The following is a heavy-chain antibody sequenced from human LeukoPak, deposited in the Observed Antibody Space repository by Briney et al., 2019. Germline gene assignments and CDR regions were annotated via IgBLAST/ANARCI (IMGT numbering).Heavy chain of an antibody. Sequence: PGGSLRLSCAASGFTFSSYEMNWVRQAPGKGLEWVSYISSSGSSIYYADSVKGRFTISRDNTKNSLYLQMNRLRAEDTAVYYCGRKYCSSTSCLFDCWGQGTLVTVSS. CDR1: GFTFSSYE. CDR2: ISSSGSSI. D-gene: IGHD2-2*01. V-gene: IGHV3-48*03. CDR3: GRKYCSSTSCLFDC. J-gene: IGHJ4*02.